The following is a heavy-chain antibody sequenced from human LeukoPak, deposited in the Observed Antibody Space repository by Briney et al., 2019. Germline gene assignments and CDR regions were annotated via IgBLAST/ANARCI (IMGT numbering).Heavy chain of an antibody. V-gene: IGHV1-2*02. CDR3: ARLGYCSSTSCSY. CDR1: GYTFTGYY. J-gene: IGHJ4*02. CDR2: INPNSGGT. D-gene: IGHD2-2*01. Sequence: ASVKVSRKASGYTFTGYYMHWVRQAPGQGLEWMGWINPNSGGTNYAQKFQGRVTMTRDTSISTAYMELSRLRSDDTAVYYCARLGYCSSTSCSYWGQGTLVTVSS.